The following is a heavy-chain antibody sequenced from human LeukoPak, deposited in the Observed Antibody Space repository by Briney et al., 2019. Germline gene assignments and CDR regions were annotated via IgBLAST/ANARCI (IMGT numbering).Heavy chain of an antibody. CDR2: IRYDGSNK. V-gene: IGHV3-30*02. CDR3: AKDWSTSWDYYYYYYYMDV. Sequence: GGSLRLSCAASGFTFSTYGMHWVRQAPGKGLEWVAFIRYDGSNKYYADSVKGRFTISRDNSKNTLYLQMNSLRAEDTAVYYCAKDWSTSWDYYYYYYYMDVWGKGTTVTVSS. J-gene: IGHJ6*03. CDR1: GFTFSTYG. D-gene: IGHD1-26*01.